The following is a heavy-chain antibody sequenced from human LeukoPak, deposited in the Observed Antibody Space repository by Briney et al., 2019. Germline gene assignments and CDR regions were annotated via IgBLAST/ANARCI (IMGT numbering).Heavy chain of an antibody. D-gene: IGHD3-10*01. CDR1: GYTFTSYG. CDR2: ISAYNGNT. V-gene: IGHV1-18*01. CDR3: ARVGRYYGSGSYFI. J-gene: IGHJ4*02. Sequence: ASVKVSCKASGYTFTSYGISWVRQAPGQGLEWMGWISAYNGNTNYAQKLQGRVTMTTDTSTSTAYMELRSPRSDDTAVYYCARVGRYYGSGSYFIWGQGTLVTVSS.